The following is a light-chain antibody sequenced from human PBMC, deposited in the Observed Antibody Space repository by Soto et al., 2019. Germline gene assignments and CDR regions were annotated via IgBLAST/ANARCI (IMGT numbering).Light chain of an antibody. CDR3: SAWDASLNAIL. V-gene: IGLV1-44*01. J-gene: IGLJ2*01. CDR2: NND. CDR1: SSNIGSNI. Sequence: QPVLSQPPSASGTPGQRVTISCSGRSSNIGSNIVNWYQQLPGRAPKLLIYNNDQRPSGVPDRFSGSKSGTSASLAISGLQSEDEADYYCSAWDASLNAILFGGGTKLTVL.